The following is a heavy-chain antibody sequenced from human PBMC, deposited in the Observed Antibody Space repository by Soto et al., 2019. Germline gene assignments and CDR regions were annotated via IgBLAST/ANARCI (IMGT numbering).Heavy chain of an antibody. V-gene: IGHV3-30*18. J-gene: IGHJ6*02. CDR2: ISYDGSNK. D-gene: IGHD3-22*01. Sequence: QVQLVESGGGVLQPGRSLRLSCAASGFTVSSYGLHCVRQAPGKGLEWVVVISYDGSNKYYADSVKGRFTISRDNSKNPLYLQMNSLRAEDTAVYYCAKAMIVVVMDYYYGMDVWGPGATVTVSS. CDR3: AKAMIVVVMDYYYGMDV. CDR1: GFTVSSYG.